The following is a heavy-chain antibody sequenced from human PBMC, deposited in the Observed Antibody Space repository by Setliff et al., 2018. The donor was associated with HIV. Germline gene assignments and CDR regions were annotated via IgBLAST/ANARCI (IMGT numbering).Heavy chain of an antibody. CDR2: IWYDGSNK. V-gene: IGHV3-33*06. J-gene: IGHJ6*03. CDR3: VKDASVSATNFYYFDV. Sequence: GGSLRLSCAASGFTFSSYGMHWVRQAPGKGLEWVAVIWYDGSNKYYADSVKGRFTISRDNSKNTLYLQMNSLRAEDTAIYFCVKDASVSATNFYYFDVWGKGTTVTVSS. CDR1: GFTFSSYG.